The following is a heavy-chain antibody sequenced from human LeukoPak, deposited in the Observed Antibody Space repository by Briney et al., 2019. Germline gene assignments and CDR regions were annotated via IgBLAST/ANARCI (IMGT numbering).Heavy chain of an antibody. CDR1: GVSMNNYY. D-gene: IGHD5-18*01. J-gene: IGHJ3*02. Sequence: SETLSLTCIVSGVSMNNYYWSWIRQTPGKGLEWIAYSHNNGESRYNPSLKSRITISVYTSKSEFTLKLCSVTAADTAIYYCVRQPGSTAAFDTWGQGTMVTVS. CDR2: SHNNGES. V-gene: IGHV4-59*08. CDR3: VRQPGSTAAFDT.